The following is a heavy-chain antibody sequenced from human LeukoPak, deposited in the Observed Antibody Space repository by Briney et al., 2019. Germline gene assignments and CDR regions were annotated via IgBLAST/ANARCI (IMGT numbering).Heavy chain of an antibody. J-gene: IGHJ5*02. CDR3: ASQVVGAAFDP. Sequence: GGSLRLSCAASGFSFSDYYMSWIRQAPGKGLEWVSYVSGSGSYTNYADSVKGRFTISRDSAKNSLYLQMSSLRADDTAVYYCASQVVGAAFDPWGQGTLVTVSS. V-gene: IGHV3-11*06. CDR1: GFSFSDYY. CDR2: VSGSGSYT. D-gene: IGHD2-15*01.